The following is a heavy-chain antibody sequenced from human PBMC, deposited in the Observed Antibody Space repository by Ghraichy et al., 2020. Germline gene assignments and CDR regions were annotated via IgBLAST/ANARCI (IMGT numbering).Heavy chain of an antibody. J-gene: IGHJ3*02. D-gene: IGHD2-2*01. Sequence: SQTLSLTCTVSGGSISSYYWSWIRQPPGKGLEWIGYIYYSGSTNYNPSLKSRVTISVDTSKNQFSLKLSSVTAADTAVYYCARQSYCSSTSCYYLHAFDIWGQGTMVTVSS. V-gene: IGHV4-59*08. CDR2: IYYSGST. CDR1: GGSISSYY. CDR3: ARQSYCSSTSCYYLHAFDI.